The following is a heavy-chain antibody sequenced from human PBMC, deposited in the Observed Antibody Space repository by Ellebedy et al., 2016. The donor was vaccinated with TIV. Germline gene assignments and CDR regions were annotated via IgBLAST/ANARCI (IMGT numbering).Heavy chain of an antibody. CDR3: ARDGYKIAAAGTRWFDP. J-gene: IGHJ5*02. CDR2: IDPSDSYT. D-gene: IGHD6-13*01. CDR1: GYSFTSYW. Sequence: GESLKIFCKGSGYSFTSYWISWVRQMPGKGLEWMGRIDPSDSYTNYSPSFQGHVTISADKSISTAYLQWSSLKASDTAMYYCARDGYKIAAAGTRWFDPWGQGTLVTVSS. V-gene: IGHV5-10-1*01.